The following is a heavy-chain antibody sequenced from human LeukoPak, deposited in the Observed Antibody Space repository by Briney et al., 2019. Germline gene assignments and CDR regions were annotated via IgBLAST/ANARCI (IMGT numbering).Heavy chain of an antibody. CDR3: ARGGDYGDYYYYYGMDV. CDR2: MNPNSGNT. J-gene: IGHJ6*02. V-gene: IGHV1-8*01. Sequence: ASVKVSCKASGYTFTSYDINWVRQATGQGLEWMGWMNPNSGNTGYAQKFQGRVTMTRNTSISTAYMELSSLRSEDTAVYYCARGGDYGDYYYYYGMDVWGRGTTVTVSS. CDR1: GYTFTSYD. D-gene: IGHD4-17*01.